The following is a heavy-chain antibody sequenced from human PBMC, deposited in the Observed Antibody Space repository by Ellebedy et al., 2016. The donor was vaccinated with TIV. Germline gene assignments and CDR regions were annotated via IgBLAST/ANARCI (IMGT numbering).Heavy chain of an antibody. Sequence: GESLKISCGAPGFTFSSYWMSWVRQAPGKGLEWVANINQDGSEKYYVDSVKGRFTISRDNAKNSLYLQMNGLGADDTAVYYCVTDGSYGDYRSPTHAFEFWGQGTMVTVSS. CDR3: VTDGSYGDYRSPTHAFEF. D-gene: IGHD4-17*01. CDR2: INQDGSEK. V-gene: IGHV3-7*01. CDR1: GFTFSSYW. J-gene: IGHJ3*01.